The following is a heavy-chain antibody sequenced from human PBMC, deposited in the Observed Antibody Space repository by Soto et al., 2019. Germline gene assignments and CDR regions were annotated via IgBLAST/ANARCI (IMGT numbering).Heavy chain of an antibody. CDR3: ARQVTDCSGGSCHAYFDY. CDR1: GGSTSSNSYY. V-gene: IGHV4-39*01. D-gene: IGHD2-15*01. CDR2: IYYSGYT. J-gene: IGHJ4*02. Sequence: QLQLQESGPGLVKPSETLSLTCTVSGGSTSSNSYYWGWIRQPPGKGLEWIVSIYYSGYTYYNPSLKSRVSMSVDPSKNQFSLKLRSVTAADTAVYYCARQVTDCSGGSCHAYFDYWGQGSLVTVSS.